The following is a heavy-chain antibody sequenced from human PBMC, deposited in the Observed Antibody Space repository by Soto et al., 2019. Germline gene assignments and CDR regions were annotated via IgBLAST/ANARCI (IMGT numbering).Heavy chain of an antibody. CDR1: GYTFTTYD. Sequence: ASVKVSCKASGYTFTTYDVSWVRQASGQGLEWMGWMNPSNGNTGYAQKFQGRVTMTRNTSIITVYMELSGLRPDDTAVYYCARRKERSGPHYFDYWGQGTRVTVSS. D-gene: IGHD6-25*01. CDR2: MNPSNGNT. J-gene: IGHJ4*02. CDR3: ARRKERSGPHYFDY. V-gene: IGHV1-8*02.